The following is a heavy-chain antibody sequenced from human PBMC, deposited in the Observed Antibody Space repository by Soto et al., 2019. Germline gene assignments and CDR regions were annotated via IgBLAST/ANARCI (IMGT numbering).Heavy chain of an antibody. J-gene: IGHJ6*02. CDR3: ARDGRITIFGVVPIPSSGMDV. Sequence: ASVKVSCKASGYTFTSYAMHWVRQAPGQRLEWMGWINAGNGNTKYSQKFQGRVTITRDTSASTAYMELSSLRSEDTAVYYCARDGRITIFGVVPIPSSGMDVWGQGTTVTVSS. D-gene: IGHD3-3*01. CDR1: GYTFTSYA. CDR2: INAGNGNT. V-gene: IGHV1-3*01.